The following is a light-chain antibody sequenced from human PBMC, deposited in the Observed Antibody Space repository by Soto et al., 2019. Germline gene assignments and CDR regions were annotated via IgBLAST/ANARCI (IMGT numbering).Light chain of an antibody. V-gene: IGLV7-46*01. Sequence: QTVVTQEPSLTVSPGGTVTLTCGSSTGAVTSGHYPYWFQQKPGQAPRTLIYNTNNKHSWTPARFSGSLLGGKAALTLSGAQPEDEAEYYCLLSYNSVVGVFGTGTKLTVL. CDR2: NTN. CDR3: LLSYNSVVGV. J-gene: IGLJ1*01. CDR1: TGAVTSGHY.